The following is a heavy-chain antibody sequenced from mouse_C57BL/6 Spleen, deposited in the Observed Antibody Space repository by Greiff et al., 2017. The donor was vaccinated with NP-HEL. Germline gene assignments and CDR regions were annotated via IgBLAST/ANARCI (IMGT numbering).Heavy chain of an antibody. Sequence: EVRLVESGGGLVKPGGSLKLSCAASGFTFSSYALPWGRQTPEKRLEWVATISDGGSYTYYPDNVKGRFTISRDNAKNNLYLQMSHLKSEDTAMYYCARDYYGSSYWYFDVWGTGTTVTVSS. V-gene: IGHV5-4*01. CDR2: ISDGGSYT. J-gene: IGHJ1*03. CDR1: GFTFSSYA. D-gene: IGHD1-1*01. CDR3: ARDYYGSSYWYFDV.